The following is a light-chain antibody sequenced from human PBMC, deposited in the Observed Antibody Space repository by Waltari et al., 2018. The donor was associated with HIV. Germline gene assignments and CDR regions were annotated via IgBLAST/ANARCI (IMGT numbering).Light chain of an antibody. CDR3: AAWDDSLSGPV. CDR2: RNN. Sequence: QSVLTQPPSASGTPGPRVPISCSGRSSNLGINYVYWYQQLPGTAPKLLIYRNNQRPSGVPDRFSGSKSGTSASLAISGLRSEDEADYYCAAWDDSLSGPVFGGGTKLTVL. V-gene: IGLV1-47*01. J-gene: IGLJ2*01. CDR1: SSNLGINY.